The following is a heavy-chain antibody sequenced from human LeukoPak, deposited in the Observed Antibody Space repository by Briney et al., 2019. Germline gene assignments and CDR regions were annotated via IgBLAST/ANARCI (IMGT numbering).Heavy chain of an antibody. CDR2: IYYSGST. J-gene: IGHJ4*02. D-gene: IGHD6-13*01. CDR1: GGSFSGYY. Sequence: SETLSLTCAVYGGSFSGYYWSWIRQPPGKGLEWVGYIYYSGSTNYNPSPKSRVTISVDTSKNQFSLKLSSVAAADTAVYYCARAIAGGYFDYWGQGTLVTVSS. V-gene: IGHV4-59*01. CDR3: ARAIAGGYFDY.